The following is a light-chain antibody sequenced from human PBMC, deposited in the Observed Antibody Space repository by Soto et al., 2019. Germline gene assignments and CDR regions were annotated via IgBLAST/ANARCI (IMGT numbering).Light chain of an antibody. V-gene: IGLV1-51*01. Sequence: QSVLTQPPSVSAAPGQKVTISCSGRSSNIGNNYVSWYQHLPGTAPKLLIYDNNKRPSGIPDRFSGSKSGTSATLGITGLQTGDEADYYCGTWDSSLSAYVFGTGTKLTVL. CDR2: DNN. CDR1: SSNIGNNY. CDR3: GTWDSSLSAYV. J-gene: IGLJ1*01.